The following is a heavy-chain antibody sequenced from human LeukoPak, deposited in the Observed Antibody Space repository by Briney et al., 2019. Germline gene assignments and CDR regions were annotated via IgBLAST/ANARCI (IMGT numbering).Heavy chain of an antibody. CDR2: IAAYNSKT. V-gene: IGHV1-18*04. J-gene: IGHJ4*02. CDR1: GYNFAGYG. CDR3: VRVGSVVATMSNY. D-gene: IGHD5-12*01. Sequence: ASVNVSCKPSGYNFAGYGVTWVRQAPGRGLEWMGWIAAYNSKTDFAQKVQDRLVLTTDTSTSTAYMELRNLTSDDTAVYYCVRVGSVVATMSNYWGQGTLVLVSS.